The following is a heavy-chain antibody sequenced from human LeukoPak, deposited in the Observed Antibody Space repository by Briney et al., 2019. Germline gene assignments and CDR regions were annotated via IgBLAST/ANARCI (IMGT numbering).Heavy chain of an antibody. J-gene: IGHJ4*02. CDR2: ISAYNGNT. Sequence: ASVKVSCKASGYTFTSYGIGWVRQAPGQGLEWMGWISAYNGNTNYAQKLQGRVTMTTDTSTSTAYMELRSLRSDDTAVYYCARDYSLFTIFAVVIYASGGSFDYWGQGTLVTVSS. CDR1: GYTFTSYG. V-gene: IGHV1-18*01. CDR3: ARDYSLFTIFAVVIYASGGSFDY. D-gene: IGHD3-3*01.